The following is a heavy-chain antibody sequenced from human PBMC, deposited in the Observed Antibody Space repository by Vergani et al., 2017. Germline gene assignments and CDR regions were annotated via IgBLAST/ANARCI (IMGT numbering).Heavy chain of an antibody. D-gene: IGHD6-19*01. V-gene: IGHV3-9*01. CDR3: AKASAISVACLVDY. CDR2: ISWNSGSI. CDR1: GFTFDDYA. J-gene: IGHJ4*02. Sequence: EVQLVESGGGLVQPGRSLRLSCAASGFTFDDYAMHWVRQAPGKGLEWVSGISWNSGSISYADSVKGRFTISRDNAKNSLYLQMNSLRAEDTALYYCAKASAISVACLVDYWGQGTLVTVSS.